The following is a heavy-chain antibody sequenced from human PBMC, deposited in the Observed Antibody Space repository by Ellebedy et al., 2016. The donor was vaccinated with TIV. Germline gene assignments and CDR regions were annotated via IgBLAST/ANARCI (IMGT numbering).Heavy chain of an antibody. V-gene: IGHV3-30-3*01. CDR3: ARDSGVGATGGLDY. D-gene: IGHD1-26*01. Sequence: GESLKISXAASGFTFSSYAMHWVRQAPGKGLEWVAVISYDGSNKYYADSVKGRFTISRDNSKNTLYLQMNSLRAEDTAVYYCARDSGVGATGGLDYWGQGTLVTVSS. CDR2: ISYDGSNK. CDR1: GFTFSSYA. J-gene: IGHJ4*02.